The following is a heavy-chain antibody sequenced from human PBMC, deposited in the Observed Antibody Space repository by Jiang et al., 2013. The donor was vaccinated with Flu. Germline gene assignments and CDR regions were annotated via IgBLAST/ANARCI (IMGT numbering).Heavy chain of an antibody. J-gene: IGHJ6*02. CDR1: GYSFTSYW. Sequence: VQLVESGAEVKKPGESLKISCKGSGYSFTSYWIGWVRQMPGKGLEWMGIIYPGDSDTRYSPSFQGQVTISADKSISTAYLQWSSLKASDTAMYYCARQRGWLQGNYYYYYGMDVWGQGTTVTVSS. CDR3: ARQRGWLQGNYYYYYGMDV. D-gene: IGHD5-12*01. V-gene: IGHV5-51*01. CDR2: IYPGDSDT.